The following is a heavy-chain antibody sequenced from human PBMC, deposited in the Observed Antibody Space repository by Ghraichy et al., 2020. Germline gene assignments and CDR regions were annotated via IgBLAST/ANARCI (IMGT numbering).Heavy chain of an antibody. CDR2: ISGSGGST. Sequence: GESLNISCAASGFTFSNYAMSWVRQAPGKGLEWVSAISGSGGSTYYADSVKGRFTISRDNSKNTLYLQMNSLRAEDTAVYYCAKDAAGLGGTTVTTDYFDYWGQGTLVTVSS. J-gene: IGHJ4*02. D-gene: IGHD4-17*01. CDR3: AKDAAGLGGTTVTTDYFDY. V-gene: IGHV3-23*01. CDR1: GFTFSNYA.